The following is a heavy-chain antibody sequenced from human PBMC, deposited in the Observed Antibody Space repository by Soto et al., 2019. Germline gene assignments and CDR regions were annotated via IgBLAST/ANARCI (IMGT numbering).Heavy chain of an antibody. CDR2: ISGTGGRT. V-gene: IGHV3-23*01. J-gene: IGHJ4*02. Sequence: EVQLLDSGGGLVLPGGSLRLSCAASGFTFSSYAMSWVRQAPGKGLEWVSGISGTGGRTYYADSVKGRFTISRDNSKNMLYLQINSLRAEDTALYYCATGLVIITLDYWGQGTLVTVSS. D-gene: IGHD3-9*01. CDR3: ATGLVIITLDY. CDR1: GFTFSSYA.